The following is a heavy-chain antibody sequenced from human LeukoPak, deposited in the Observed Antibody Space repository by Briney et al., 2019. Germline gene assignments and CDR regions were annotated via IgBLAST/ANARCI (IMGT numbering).Heavy chain of an antibody. Sequence: KPAGTLSLTCTVSGGSISSYGLSWIRQPPGKGLEWIGYIYYSGSTNYNPSLKSRVTISVDTSKNQFSLKLSSVTAADTAVYYCARDLGGGRFDYWGQGTLVTVSS. CDR3: ARDLGGGRFDY. CDR2: IYYSGST. V-gene: IGHV4-59*01. CDR1: GGSISSYG. D-gene: IGHD4-23*01. J-gene: IGHJ4*02.